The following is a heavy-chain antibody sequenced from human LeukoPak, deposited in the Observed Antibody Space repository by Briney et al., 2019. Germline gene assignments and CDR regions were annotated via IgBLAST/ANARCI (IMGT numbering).Heavy chain of an antibody. CDR2: IWYDGSNK. V-gene: IGHV3-33*01. CDR1: GFTFSSYG. D-gene: IGHD3-3*01. Sequence: GGSLRLSCAASGFTFSSYGMHWVRQAPGKGLEWVAVIWYDGSNKYYADSVRGRFTISRDNSKSTLYLQMNSLRAEDTAVYYCASEYYDFWSGYYYGMDVWGQGTTVTVSS. CDR3: ASEYYDFWSGYYYGMDV. J-gene: IGHJ6*02.